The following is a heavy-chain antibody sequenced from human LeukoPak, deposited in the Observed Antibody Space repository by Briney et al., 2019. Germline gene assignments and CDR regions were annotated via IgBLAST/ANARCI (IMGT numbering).Heavy chain of an antibody. D-gene: IGHD1-1*01. CDR1: GYTFTSYD. V-gene: IGHV1-8*01. CDR3: ARTRTTTRSGFDP. J-gene: IGHJ5*02. Sequence: ASVKVSCKASGYTFTSYDINWVRQATGQGLEWMGWMNPNSGNTGYAQKFQGRVTMTRNTSISTAYMELSSLRSDDTAVYYCARTRTTTRSGFDPWGQGTLVTVSS. CDR2: MNPNSGNT.